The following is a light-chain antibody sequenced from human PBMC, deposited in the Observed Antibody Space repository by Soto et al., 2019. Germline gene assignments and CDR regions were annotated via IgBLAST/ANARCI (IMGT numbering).Light chain of an antibody. V-gene: IGLV2-14*03. CDR1: SSDIGAYNS. CDR2: DVS. J-gene: IGLJ2*01. CDR3: SSYTTHSVRV. Sequence: QAVVTQPASVSGSPGQSITISCTGTSSDIGAYNSVSWYQQHPGMAPQLMIYDVSYRPSGISSRFSGSKSGNTASLSISGLQAADEADYYCSSYTTHSVRVFGGGTKLTVL.